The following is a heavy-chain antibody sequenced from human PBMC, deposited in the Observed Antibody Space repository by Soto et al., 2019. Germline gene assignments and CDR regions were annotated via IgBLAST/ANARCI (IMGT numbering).Heavy chain of an antibody. J-gene: IGHJ4*02. CDR1: GGSISSGGYS. V-gene: IGHV4-30-2*01. Sequence: QLQLQESGSGLVKPSQTLSLTCAVSGGSISSGGYSWSWIRQPPGKGLEWIGYIYHSGSTYYNPSLKSRVTISVDRSKNQFSLKLSSVTAADTALYYCASSYYDRSCYWDYFDYWGQGTLVTVSS. D-gene: IGHD3-22*01. CDR3: ASSYYDRSCYWDYFDY. CDR2: IYHSGST.